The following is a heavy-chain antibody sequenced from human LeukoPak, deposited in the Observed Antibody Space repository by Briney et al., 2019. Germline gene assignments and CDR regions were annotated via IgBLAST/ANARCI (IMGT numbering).Heavy chain of an antibody. D-gene: IGHD3-10*01. CDR2: IYYSGST. CDR3: ARGADYYGSGRSYDY. V-gene: IGHV4-59*01. J-gene: IGHJ4*02. Sequence: SVTLSLTRTVSGGSISSYYWSWIRQPPGKGLERIGYIYYSGSTNYNPSLKSRVTISVDTSKNQFSLKLSSVTAADTAVYYCARGADYYGSGRSYDYWGQGTLVTVSS. CDR1: GGSISSYY.